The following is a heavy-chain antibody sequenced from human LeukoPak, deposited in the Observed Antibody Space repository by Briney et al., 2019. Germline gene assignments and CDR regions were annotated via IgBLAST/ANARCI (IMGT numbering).Heavy chain of an antibody. V-gene: IGHV3-7*01. CDR1: GFTFSSYW. Sequence: GRSLRLSCAASGFTFSSYWMSWVRQAPGKGLEWVANIKQDGSEKYYVDSVKGRFTISRDNAKNSLYLQMNSLRAEDTAVYYCARDIPETTGAIDYWGQGILVTVSS. J-gene: IGHJ4*02. D-gene: IGHD1-20*01. CDR3: ARDIPETTGAIDY. CDR2: IKQDGSEK.